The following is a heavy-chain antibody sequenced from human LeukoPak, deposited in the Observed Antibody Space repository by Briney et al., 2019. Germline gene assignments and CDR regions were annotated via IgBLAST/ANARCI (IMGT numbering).Heavy chain of an antibody. Sequence: GGSLRLSCAASGFTFSSYSMNWVRRAPGKGLEWVSSISSSSSYIYYADSVKGRFTISRDNAKNSLYLQMNSLRAEDTAVYYCARGRSSTSFHYFDYWGQGTLVTVSS. CDR2: ISSSSSYI. D-gene: IGHD2-2*01. J-gene: IGHJ4*02. CDR1: GFTFSSYS. CDR3: ARGRSSTSFHYFDY. V-gene: IGHV3-21*01.